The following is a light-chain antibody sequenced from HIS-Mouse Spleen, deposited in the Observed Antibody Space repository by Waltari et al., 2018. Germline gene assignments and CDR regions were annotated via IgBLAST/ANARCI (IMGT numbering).Light chain of an antibody. CDR1: ALPKKY. CDR2: EDS. CDR3: YSTDSSGNHRV. V-gene: IGLV3-10*01. J-gene: IGLJ2*01. Sequence: SYELTQPPSVSVSPGQTARITCSGDALPKKYAYWYQQKSGQAPVLVIYEDSKRPAGIPGRVSGSSSGTKATLTISGDQVEDEADYYCYSTDSSGNHRVFGGGTKLTVL.